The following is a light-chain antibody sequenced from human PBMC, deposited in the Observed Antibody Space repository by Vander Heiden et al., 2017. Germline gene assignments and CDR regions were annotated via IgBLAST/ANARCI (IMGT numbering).Light chain of an antibody. V-gene: IGLV3-21*02. CDR1: NIGSKS. J-gene: IGLJ2*01. Sequence: SYVLTQPPSVSVAPGQTARITWGGNNIGSKSVHWYQQKPGQAPGLVVYDDSDRPSGIPERFSGSNSGNTATLTISRVEAGDEADYYCQVWDSSSDHVVFGGGTKLTVL. CDR2: DDS. CDR3: QVWDSSSDHVV.